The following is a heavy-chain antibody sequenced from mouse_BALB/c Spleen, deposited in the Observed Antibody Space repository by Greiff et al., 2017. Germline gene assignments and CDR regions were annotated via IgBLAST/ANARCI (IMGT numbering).Heavy chain of an antibody. CDR1: GFSLTSYG. J-gene: IGHJ3*01. CDR3: ATYDYDGGPFAY. D-gene: IGHD2-4*01. V-gene: IGHV2-9*02. Sequence: VQGVESGPGLVAPSQSLSITCTVSGFSLTSYGVHWVRQPPGKGLEWLGVIWAGGSTNYNSALMSRLSISKDNSKSQVFLKMNSLQTDDTAMYYCATYDYDGGPFAYWGQGTLVTVSA. CDR2: IWAGGST.